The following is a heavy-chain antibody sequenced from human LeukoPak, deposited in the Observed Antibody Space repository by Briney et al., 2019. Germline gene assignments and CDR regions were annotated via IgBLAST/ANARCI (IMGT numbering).Heavy chain of an antibody. V-gene: IGHV4-61*02. J-gene: IGHJ4*02. CDR2: IYTSGST. D-gene: IGHD4/OR15-4a*01. Sequence: PSETLSLTCTVSGGSISSGSYYWSWIRQPAGKGLEWIGRIYTSGSTNYNPSLKSRVTISVDTSKNQFSLKLSSVTAADTAVYYCARLTSSNSGSSFDYWGQGTLVTVSS. CDR3: ARLTSSNSGSSFDY. CDR1: GGSISSGSYY.